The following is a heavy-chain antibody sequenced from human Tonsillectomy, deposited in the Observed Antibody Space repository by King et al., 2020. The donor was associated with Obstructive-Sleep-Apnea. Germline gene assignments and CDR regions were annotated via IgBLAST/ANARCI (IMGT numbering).Heavy chain of an antibody. D-gene: IGHD3-22*01. Sequence: VQLQESGPGLVKPSGTLSLTCAVSGGSISSDNWWSWVRQPPGKGLEGIGEIYHSGSTSYSPSLKSRVTISVDKSKNQFSLKLTSVTAADTAVYYCARDHGDSSGHGYYFDYWGQGTLVTVSS. CDR3: ARDHGDSSGHGYYFDY. J-gene: IGHJ4*02. CDR1: GGSISSDNW. CDR2: IYHSGST. V-gene: IGHV4-4*02.